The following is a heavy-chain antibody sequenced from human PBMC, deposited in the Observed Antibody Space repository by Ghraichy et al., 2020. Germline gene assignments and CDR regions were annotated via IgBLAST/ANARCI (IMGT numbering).Heavy chain of an antibody. D-gene: IGHD3-16*01. CDR1: EFTFRIFW. CDR2: IDQDGSEI. J-gene: IGHJ5*02. Sequence: GGSLRLSCTASEFTFRIFWMSWVRQAPGKGLEWVANIDQDGSEIYYRDSVAGRFTISRDNSKNSLFLQMNSLRAEDTAVYYCARGGQFLDLWGQGTLVTVSS. V-gene: IGHV3-7*04. CDR3: ARGGQFLDL.